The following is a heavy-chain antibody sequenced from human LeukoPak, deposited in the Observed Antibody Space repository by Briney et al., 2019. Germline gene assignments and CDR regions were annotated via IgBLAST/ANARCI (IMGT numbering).Heavy chain of an antibody. CDR3: ARDGAYYYDSSANGIDY. CDR2: ISYDGSNK. V-gene: IGHV3-30-3*01. D-gene: IGHD3-22*01. J-gene: IGHJ4*02. Sequence: GGSLRLSCAASGFTFSSYAMHWVRQAPGKGLEWVAVISYDGSNKYYADSVKGRFTISRDNSKNTLYLQMNSLRAEDTAVYYCARDGAYYYDSSANGIDYWGQGTLVTVSS. CDR1: GFTFSSYA.